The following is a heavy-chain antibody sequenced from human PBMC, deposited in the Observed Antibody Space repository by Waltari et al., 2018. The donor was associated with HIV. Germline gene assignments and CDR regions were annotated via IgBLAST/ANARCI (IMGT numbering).Heavy chain of an antibody. CDR3: ARDQGGALE. CDR2: ISDDGSNK. V-gene: IGHV3-30*04. J-gene: IGHJ4*02. D-gene: IGHD1-26*01. Sequence: QVQLVESGGGVVQPGRSLRLSCAASGFTFSSYAMHWVRQAPGKGLEWVAVISDDGSNKYYADSVKGRFTISRDNSKNTLYLQMNSLRAEDTAVYYCARDQGGALEWGQGTLVTVSS. CDR1: GFTFSSYA.